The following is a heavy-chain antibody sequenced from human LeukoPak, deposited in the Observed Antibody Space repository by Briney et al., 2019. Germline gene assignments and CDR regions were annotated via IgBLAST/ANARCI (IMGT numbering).Heavy chain of an antibody. D-gene: IGHD6-19*01. CDR1: GFTFSSYG. Sequence: TGGSLRLSCAASGFTFSSYGMHWVRQAPGKGLEWVAFIQYDGSNKYYADSVKGRFTISRDNSKNTLYLQMNSLRAEDTAVYYCAIDSSGWYYDYWGQGTLVTVSS. V-gene: IGHV3-30*02. J-gene: IGHJ4*02. CDR2: IQYDGSNK. CDR3: AIDSSGWYYDY.